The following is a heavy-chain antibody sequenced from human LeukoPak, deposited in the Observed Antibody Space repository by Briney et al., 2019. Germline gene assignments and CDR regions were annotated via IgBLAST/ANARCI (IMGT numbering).Heavy chain of an antibody. J-gene: IGHJ2*01. CDR2: ILPRARRA. V-gene: IGHV1-69*13. CDR3: ATLFGGYWYFDL. CDR1: GDTFSSDG. Sequence: SVKVSCKASGDTFSSDGIGWVRQAPGQGLEWMGEILPRARRATYAQRFQGRVSMTADESTTTAHMELTGLRFEDTAIYYCATLFGGYWYFDLWGRGTLVTVSS. D-gene: IGHD3-10*02.